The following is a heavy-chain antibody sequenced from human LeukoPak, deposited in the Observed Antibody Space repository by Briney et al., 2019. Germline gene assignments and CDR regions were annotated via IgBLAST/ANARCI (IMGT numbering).Heavy chain of an antibody. CDR2: INPNSGGT. J-gene: IGHJ4*02. CDR3: ARHVDTAMVQEDY. CDR1: GYTFTGYY. V-gene: IGHV1-2*02. D-gene: IGHD5-18*01. Sequence: ASVKVSCKASGYTFTGYYMHWVRQAPGQGLEWMGWINPNSGGTNYAQKFQDRVTMTRDTSISTAYMELSRLRSDDTAVYYCARHVDTAMVQEDYWGQGTLVTVSS.